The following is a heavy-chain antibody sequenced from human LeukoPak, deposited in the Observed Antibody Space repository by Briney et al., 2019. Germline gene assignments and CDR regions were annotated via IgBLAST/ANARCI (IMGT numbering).Heavy chain of an antibody. Sequence: SQTLSLTCAISGDSVSSNSAAWNWIRQSPSRGLEWLGRTYYRSKWYNDYAVSVKSRITINPDTSKNQFSLQLSSVTAADTAVYYCARDHVNWNDAASAFDIWGQGTMVTVSS. D-gene: IGHD1-20*01. CDR3: ARDHVNWNDAASAFDI. J-gene: IGHJ3*02. V-gene: IGHV6-1*01. CDR1: GDSVSSNSAA. CDR2: TYYRSKWYN.